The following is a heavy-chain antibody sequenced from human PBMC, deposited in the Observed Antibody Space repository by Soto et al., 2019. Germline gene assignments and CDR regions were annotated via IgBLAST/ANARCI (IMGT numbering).Heavy chain of an antibody. V-gene: IGHV1-69*12. J-gene: IGHJ6*02. CDR2: IIPIFGTA. Sequence: QVQLVQSGAEVKKPGSSVKVSCKASGGTFSSYVISWVRQAPGQGLEWMGGIIPIFGTANYAQKFQGRVTNIADESTSTAYMELSSLISEDTAVYDCARNRNYGYHYYYGMAVWGQGTTVTVSS. CDR3: ARNRNYGYHYYYGMAV. CDR1: GGTFSSYV. D-gene: IGHD1-7*01.